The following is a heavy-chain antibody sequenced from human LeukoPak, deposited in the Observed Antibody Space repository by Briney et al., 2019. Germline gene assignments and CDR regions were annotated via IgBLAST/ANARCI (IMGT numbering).Heavy chain of an antibody. CDR1: GGSFSGYY. Sequence: SETLSLTCAVYGGSFSGYYWSWIRQPPGKGLGWIGEINHSGSTNYNPSLKSRVTISVDTSKNQFSLKLSSVTAADTAVYYCARGDCSSTSCYSYYWGQGTLVTVSS. CDR2: INHSGST. D-gene: IGHD2-2*01. CDR3: ARGDCSSTSCYSYY. V-gene: IGHV4-34*01. J-gene: IGHJ4*02.